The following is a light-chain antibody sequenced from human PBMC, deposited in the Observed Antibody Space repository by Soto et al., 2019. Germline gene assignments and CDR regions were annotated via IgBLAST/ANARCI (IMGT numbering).Light chain of an antibody. V-gene: IGLV1-44*01. J-gene: IGLJ1*01. CDR2: YNN. CDR1: NSNIASNT. Sequence: QSVLTQPPSASETPGQTVSISCSGSNSNIASNTVNWYQHLPGTAPKLLIYYNNQRPSGVPDRFSGSKSGTSASLAISGLQFEDESDYYCAAWDDTLKRYVCGTGTKVTVL. CDR3: AAWDDTLKRYV.